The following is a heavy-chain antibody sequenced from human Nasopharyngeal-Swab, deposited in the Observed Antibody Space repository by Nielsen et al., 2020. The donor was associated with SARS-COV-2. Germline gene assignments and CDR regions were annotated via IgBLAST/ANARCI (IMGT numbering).Heavy chain of an antibody. CDR2: IYYSGST. CDR3: ARGLQYYDFWSGHYATNWFDP. CDR1: GGSSSSSSYY. D-gene: IGHD3-3*01. J-gene: IGHJ5*02. V-gene: IGHV4-39*07. Sequence: SETLSLTCTVSGGSSSSSSYYWGWIRQPPGKGPEWIGSIYYSGSTYYNPSLKSRVTISVDTSKNQFSLKLSSVTAADTAVYYCARGLQYYDFWSGHYATNWFDPWGQGTLVTVSS.